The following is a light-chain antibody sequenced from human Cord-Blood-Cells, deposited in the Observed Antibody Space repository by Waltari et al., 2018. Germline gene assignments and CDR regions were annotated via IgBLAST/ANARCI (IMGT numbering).Light chain of an antibody. CDR2: GAS. Sequence: IVMTQSPATLSVSPGERATLSCRASQSVSSNLAWYQQKPGQAPRLLIYGASTRATGIPARFSGSWSGTEFTLTISSLQSEDFAVYDCQQYNNWPPITFGQGTRLEIK. CDR3: QQYNNWPPIT. CDR1: QSVSSN. V-gene: IGKV3-15*01. J-gene: IGKJ5*01.